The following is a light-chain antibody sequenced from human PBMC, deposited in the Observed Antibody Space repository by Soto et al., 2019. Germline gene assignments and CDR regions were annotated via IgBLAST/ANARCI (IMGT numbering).Light chain of an antibody. V-gene: IGKV1-8*01. J-gene: IGKJ1*01. CDR1: QGISSY. CDR2: AAA. CDR3: QQYYTYSQT. Sequence: AIRMTQSPSSFSASTGDRVTITCRASQGISSYLVWVQQNPGKATNFPVYAAATLQYGVPSWFSGSGSGTDFTRTISCVQYEDLATDFCQQYYTYSQTFGQGTEVDIK.